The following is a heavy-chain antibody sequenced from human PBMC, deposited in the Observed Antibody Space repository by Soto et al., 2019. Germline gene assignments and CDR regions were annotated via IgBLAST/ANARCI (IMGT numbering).Heavy chain of an antibody. Sequence: SLRLSCAASGFTFSSYAMHWVRQAPGKGLEWVAVISYDGSNKYYADSVKGRFTISRDNSKNTLYLQMNSLRAEDKAVYYCARDALLWEFFSWFNPWGQGTLVTVSS. J-gene: IGHJ5*02. CDR2: ISYDGSNK. V-gene: IGHV3-30-3*01. D-gene: IGHD3-10*01. CDR1: GFTFSSYA. CDR3: ARDALLWEFFSWFNP.